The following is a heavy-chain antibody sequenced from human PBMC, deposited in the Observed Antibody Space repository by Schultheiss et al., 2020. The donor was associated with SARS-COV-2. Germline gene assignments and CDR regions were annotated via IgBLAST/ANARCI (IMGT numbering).Heavy chain of an antibody. CDR1: GFTFSNYA. D-gene: IGHD4-23*01. CDR3: TRDYGGNSGLNAFDI. V-gene: IGHV3-30*01. J-gene: IGHJ3*02. CDR2: ISFDGNNK. Sequence: GGSLRLSCAASGFTFSNYAMFWVRQAPGKGLEWVAVISFDGNNKYYADSVKGRFTISRDNSKNTLYLQMNSLRAEDTAVYFCTRDYGGNSGLNAFDIWGQGTMVTVSS.